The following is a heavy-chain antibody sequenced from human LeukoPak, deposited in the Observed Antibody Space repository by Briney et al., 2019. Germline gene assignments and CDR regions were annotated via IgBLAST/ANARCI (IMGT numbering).Heavy chain of an antibody. V-gene: IGHV4-4*02. D-gene: IGHD2-2*01. CDR1: GASISSSNW. J-gene: IGHJ6*03. CDR3: ARQNFYRYCRSTSCYRPYYYYYMDV. CDR2: IYHSGST. Sequence: SETLSLTCAVSGASISSSNWLSWVRQPPGKGLEWIGEIYHSGSTNYNPSLKSRVTISVDNSKNQFSLKLSSVTAADTTVYYCARQNFYRYCRSTSCYRPYYYYYMDVWGKGTTVTISS.